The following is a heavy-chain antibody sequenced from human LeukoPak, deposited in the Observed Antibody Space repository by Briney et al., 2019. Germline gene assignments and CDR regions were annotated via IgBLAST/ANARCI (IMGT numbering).Heavy chain of an antibody. J-gene: IGHJ4*02. Sequence: PSETLSLTCTVSGGSISSSYWSWIRQPPGKGLEWIGYIHYSGSTTYNSSLKSRVTITVDTSKNQFSLKLSSVTAADTAVYYCTRGPLAYLEYWGRGTLVTVSS. CDR2: IHYSGST. CDR1: GGSISSSY. CDR3: TRGPLAYLEY. D-gene: IGHD3-16*01. V-gene: IGHV4-59*01.